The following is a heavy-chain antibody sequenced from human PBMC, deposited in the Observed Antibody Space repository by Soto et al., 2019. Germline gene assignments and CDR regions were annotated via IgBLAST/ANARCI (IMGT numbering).Heavy chain of an antibody. CDR1: GDSINSADYY. V-gene: IGHV4-30-4*01. D-gene: IGHD3-22*01. Sequence: PSETLSLTCTVSGDSINSADYYWSWLRQPPGKGLEWIGYIYYSRSDYYNPSLGRRATITIDTSRNQFSLNLMSVTAADTAVYYCAXVVQFYDSSGYSFYYFDYWGQGALVTAPQ. CDR2: IYYSRSD. CDR3: AXVVQFYDSSGYSFYYFDY. J-gene: IGHJ4*02.